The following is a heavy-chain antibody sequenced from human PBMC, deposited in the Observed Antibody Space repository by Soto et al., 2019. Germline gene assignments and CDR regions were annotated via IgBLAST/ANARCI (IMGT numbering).Heavy chain of an antibody. CDR2: ARNKVNGYTT. D-gene: IGHD2-8*01. Sequence: PAAGKGLERVGRARNKVNGYTTAYATSVKGRFTISRDDASNSLYLQMNSLKTGATAVYFCTRLMRTSGDLWGQGTRVTVSS. V-gene: IGHV3-72*01. CDR3: TRLMRTSGDL. J-gene: IGHJ5*02.